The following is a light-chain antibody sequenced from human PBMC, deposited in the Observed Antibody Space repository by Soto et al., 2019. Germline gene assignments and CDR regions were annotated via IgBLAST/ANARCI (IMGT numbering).Light chain of an antibody. CDR1: QDIHTW. Sequence: DIQMTQSPSSLSASAGDRVTISCRASQDIHTWLAWYQQKRPGQAPRLLIYDASTLESGVPSRFSGSGSGTELTLTITSLQPDDFATYYCQHYHGFPLSFGQGTKLES. V-gene: IGKV1-5*01. CDR2: DAS. CDR3: QHYHGFPLS. J-gene: IGKJ2*01.